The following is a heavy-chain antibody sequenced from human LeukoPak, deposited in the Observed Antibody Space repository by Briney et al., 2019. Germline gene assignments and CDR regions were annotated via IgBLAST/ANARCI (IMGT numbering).Heavy chain of an antibody. CDR1: GGTFNIYA. CDR3: ARDNDSSDPPHFDY. D-gene: IGHD3-16*01. J-gene: IGHJ4*02. CDR2: IIPIFGTT. V-gene: IGHV1-69*06. Sequence: ASVKVSFTASGGTFNIYAISWVRQAPGQGLERMGGIIPIFGTTNYARKFRGRVTLTADKSTRTDYMELSSLRSEDTAVYSCARDNDSSDPPHFDYWGQGTLVTVSS.